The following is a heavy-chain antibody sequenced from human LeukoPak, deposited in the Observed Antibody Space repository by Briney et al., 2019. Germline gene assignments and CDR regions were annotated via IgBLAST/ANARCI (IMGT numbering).Heavy chain of an antibody. CDR2: INPNSGGT. D-gene: IGHD5-18*01. V-gene: IGHV1-2*02. J-gene: IGHJ4*02. CDR3: ARETFYSYGPSDC. CDR1: GYTFTGYY. Sequence: ASVKVSCKASGYTFTGYYMHWVRQAPGQGLEWMGWINPNSGGTNYAQKFQGRVTMTRDTSISTAYMELSRLRSDDTAVYYCARETFYSYGPSDCWGQGTLVTVSS.